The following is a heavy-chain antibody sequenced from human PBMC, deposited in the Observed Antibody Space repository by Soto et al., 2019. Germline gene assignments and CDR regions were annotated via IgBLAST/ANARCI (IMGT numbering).Heavy chain of an antibody. V-gene: IGHV1-69*01. CDR3: ASSPAYYWYFDL. J-gene: IGHJ2*01. CDR2: IIPIFGTA. CDR1: GGTFSSYA. Sequence: QVQLVQSGAEVKKPGSSVKVSCKASGGTFSSYAISWVRQAPGQGLEWMGGIIPIFGTAKYAQKFQCRVTITAEESTRTAYMELSRLRSEDTAVYYCASSPAYYWYFDLWGRGTLVTVSA.